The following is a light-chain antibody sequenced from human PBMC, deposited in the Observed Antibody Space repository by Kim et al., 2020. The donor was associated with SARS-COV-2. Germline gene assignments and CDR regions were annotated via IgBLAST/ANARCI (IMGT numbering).Light chain of an antibody. Sequence: AVQMTQSPSSLSASVGDRVTITCRASQGIRNDLGWYQQKPGKAPKLLIYAASSLQSGVPSRFSGNGSGTDFTLTISSLQPEDFATYYCLQDYNYPLTFGGGTKVDIK. V-gene: IGKV1-6*01. CDR2: AAS. CDR1: QGIRND. J-gene: IGKJ4*01. CDR3: LQDYNYPLT.